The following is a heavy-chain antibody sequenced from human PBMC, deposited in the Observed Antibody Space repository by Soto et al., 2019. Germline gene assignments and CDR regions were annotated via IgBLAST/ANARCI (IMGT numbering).Heavy chain of an antibody. CDR1: GFTPTTTP. D-gene: IGHD3-9*01. CDR2: VSGTASRT. CDR3: ATSFRYFDN. Sequence: GGSLRLSCAVSGFTPTTTPLSWVRQPPGKGLEWVATVSGTASRTYYVDSVKGRFFISRDNSKNTVALQMNNLTVDDTAVYYCATSFRYFDNWGQGTRVTVSS. J-gene: IGHJ4*02. V-gene: IGHV3-23*01.